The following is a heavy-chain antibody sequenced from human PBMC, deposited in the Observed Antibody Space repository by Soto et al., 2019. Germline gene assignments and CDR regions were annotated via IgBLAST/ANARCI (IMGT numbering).Heavy chain of an antibody. CDR2: MNPNSGNT. J-gene: IGHJ4*02. V-gene: IGHV1-8*01. Sequence: QVQLVQSGAEVKKPGASVKVSCKASGYTFTSYDINWVRQATGQGLEWMGWMNPNSGNTGYAQKFQGRVTMTRNPXISTAYVELSSLSSEDPAVYYCARGRYRGYEHFDYWGPGALVTVSS. CDR3: ARGRYRGYEHFDY. D-gene: IGHD5-12*01. CDR1: GYTFTSYD.